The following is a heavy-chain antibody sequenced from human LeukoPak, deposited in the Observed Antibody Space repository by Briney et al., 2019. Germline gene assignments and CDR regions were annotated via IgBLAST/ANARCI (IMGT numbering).Heavy chain of an antibody. J-gene: IGHJ2*01. CDR1: GYTFTSYG. CDR3: ARHLYAWYFDL. CDR2: ISAYNGNT. D-gene: IGHD3-16*01. Sequence: RASVKVFCKASGYTFTSYGISWVRQAPGQGLEWMGWISAYNGNTNYAQKLQGRVTMTTDTSTSTAYIELRSLRSDDTAVYYSARHLYAWYFDLWGRGTLVTVSS. V-gene: IGHV1-18*01.